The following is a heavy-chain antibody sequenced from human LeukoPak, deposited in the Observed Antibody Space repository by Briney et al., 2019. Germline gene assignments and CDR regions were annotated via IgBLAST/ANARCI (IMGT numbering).Heavy chain of an antibody. D-gene: IGHD3-16*01. CDR3: ARGGGLDV. J-gene: IGHJ6*02. CDR1: GITFSRFW. CDR2: INHNGNVN. Sequence: GGSLRLSCAASGITFSRFWMGWVRQAPGKGLEWVASINHNGNVNYYVDSVKGRFTISRDNAKNSLYLQMSNLRAEGTAVYFCARGGGLDVWGQGATVTVSS. V-gene: IGHV3-7*03.